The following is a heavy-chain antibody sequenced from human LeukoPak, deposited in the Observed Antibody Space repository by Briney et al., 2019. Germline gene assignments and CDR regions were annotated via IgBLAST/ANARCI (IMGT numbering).Heavy chain of an antibody. J-gene: IGHJ4*02. D-gene: IGHD3-10*01. V-gene: IGHV1-8*03. CDR3: ARGRRVRGVINYYFDY. Sequence: GASVKVSCKASGYTFTSYDINWVRQATGQGLEWMGWMNPNSGNTGYAQKFQGRVTITRNTSISTAYMELSSLRSEDTAVYYCARGRRVRGVINYYFDYWGQGTLVTVSS. CDR2: MNPNSGNT. CDR1: GYTFTSYD.